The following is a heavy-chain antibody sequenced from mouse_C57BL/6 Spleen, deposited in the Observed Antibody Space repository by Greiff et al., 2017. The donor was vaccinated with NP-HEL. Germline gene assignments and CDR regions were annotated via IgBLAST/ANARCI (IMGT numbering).Heavy chain of an antibody. D-gene: IGHD2-3*01. V-gene: IGHV1-59*01. J-gene: IGHJ4*01. Sequence: VQLQQPGAELVRPGTSVKLSCKASGYTFTSYWMHWVKQRPGQGLEWIGVIDPSDSYTNYNQKFKGKATLTVDTSSSTAYMQLSSLTSEDSAVYYCARSDGYYGAMDYWGQGTSVTASS. CDR1: GYTFTSYW. CDR2: IDPSDSYT. CDR3: ARSDGYYGAMDY.